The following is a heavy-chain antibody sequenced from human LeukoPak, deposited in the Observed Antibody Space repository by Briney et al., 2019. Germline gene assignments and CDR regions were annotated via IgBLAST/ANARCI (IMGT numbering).Heavy chain of an antibody. CDR3: ARWYCSGTSCATLDY. D-gene: IGHD2-2*01. J-gene: IGHJ4*02. CDR2: INPNSGGT. V-gene: IGHV1-2*02. Sequence: GASVKVSCKASGYTFTGYYMHWVRQAPGQGLEWMGWINPNSGGTNYAQKFQGRVTMTRDTSISTAYMELSRLRSDDTAVYYCARWYCSGTSCATLDYWGQGTLVTVSS. CDR1: GYTFTGYY.